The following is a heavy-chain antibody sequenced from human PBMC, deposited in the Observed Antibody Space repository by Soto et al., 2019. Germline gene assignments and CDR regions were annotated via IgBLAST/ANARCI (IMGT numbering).Heavy chain of an antibody. D-gene: IGHD6-19*01. CDR1: SGSISSSNW. J-gene: IGHJ4*02. CDR2: IYHSGST. V-gene: IGHV4-4*02. CDR3: ASPSGWYMALDY. Sequence: SETLSLTCAVSSGSISSSNWWSWVRQPPGKGLEWIGEIYHSGSTNYNPSLKSRVTISVDKSKNQFSLKLSSVTAADTAVYYCASPSGWYMALDYWGQGTLVTVSS.